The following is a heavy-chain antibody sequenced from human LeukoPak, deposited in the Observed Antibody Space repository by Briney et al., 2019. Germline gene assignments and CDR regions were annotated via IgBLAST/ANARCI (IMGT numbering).Heavy chain of an antibody. CDR1: GYSISSGYY. V-gene: IGHV4-38-2*02. CDR2: IYHSGST. CDR3: ARDPYYGSGSHFDY. D-gene: IGHD3-10*01. Sequence: PSETLSLTCTVSGYSISSGYYWGWIRQPPGKGLEWIGSIYHSGSTYYNPSLKSRVTISVDTSKNQFSLKLSSVTAADTAVYYCARDPYYGSGSHFDYWGQGTLVTVSS. J-gene: IGHJ4*02.